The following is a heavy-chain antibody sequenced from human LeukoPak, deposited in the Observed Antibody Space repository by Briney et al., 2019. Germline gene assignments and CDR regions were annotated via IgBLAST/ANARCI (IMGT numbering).Heavy chain of an antibody. CDR1: GFTFSSSA. Sequence: GRSLRLSCAASGFTFSSSAVHWVRQAPGKGLEWVALTSYDEINKYYADSVKGRFTISRDNSKNTLYLQMNSLRAEDTAVYYCARDLTTVVTPGAFDYWGQGTLVTVSS. CDR2: TSYDEINK. CDR3: ARDLTTVVTPGAFDY. V-gene: IGHV3-30*04. D-gene: IGHD4-23*01. J-gene: IGHJ4*02.